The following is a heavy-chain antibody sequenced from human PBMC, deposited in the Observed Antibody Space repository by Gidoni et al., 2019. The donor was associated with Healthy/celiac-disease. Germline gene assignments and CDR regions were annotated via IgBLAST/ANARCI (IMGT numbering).Heavy chain of an antibody. V-gene: IGHV1-69*02. J-gene: IGHJ5*02. CDR1: GGTFSSYT. D-gene: IGHD3-22*01. Sequence: QVQLVQSGAEVKKPGPSVKVSCKASGGTFSSYTISWVRQAPGQGLEWMGRIIPILGIANYAQKFQGRVTITADKSTSTAYMELSSLRSEDTAVYYCAGSYYYDSSGYTPWGQGTLVTVSS. CDR3: AGSYYYDSSGYTP. CDR2: IIPILGIA.